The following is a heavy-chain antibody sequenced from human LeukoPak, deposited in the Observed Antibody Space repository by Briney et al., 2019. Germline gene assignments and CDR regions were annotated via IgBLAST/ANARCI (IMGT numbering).Heavy chain of an antibody. CDR1: GFTFDDYG. Sequence: GGSLRLSCAASGFTFDDYGMSWVRQAPGKGLEWVSGINWNGGSTGYADSVKGRFTISRDNAKNSLYLQMNSLRAEDTAVYYCARDRREYVWGSYLRSDAFDIWGQGTMVTVSS. CDR2: INWNGGST. D-gene: IGHD3-16*01. V-gene: IGHV3-20*04. J-gene: IGHJ3*02. CDR3: ARDRREYVWGSYLRSDAFDI.